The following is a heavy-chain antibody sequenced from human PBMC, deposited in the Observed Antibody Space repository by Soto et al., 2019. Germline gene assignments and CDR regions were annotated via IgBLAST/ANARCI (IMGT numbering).Heavy chain of an antibody. D-gene: IGHD2-2*01. CDR1: GFTFSSNY. CDR2: IYSGGST. V-gene: IGHV3-66*01. CDR3: ARDRAYCSSTSCWDYYYYMDV. J-gene: IGHJ6*03. Sequence: PGGSLRLSCAASGFTFSSNYMSWVRQAPGKGLEWVSVIYSGGSTYYADSVKGRFTISRDNSKNTLYLQMNSLRAEDTAVYYCARDRAYCSSTSCWDYYYYMDVWGKGTTVTVSS.